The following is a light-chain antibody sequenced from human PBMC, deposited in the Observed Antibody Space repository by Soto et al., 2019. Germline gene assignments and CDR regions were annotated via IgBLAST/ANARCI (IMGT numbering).Light chain of an antibody. CDR3: QQYYSTPLT. Sequence: DIVMTQSPDSLAVSLGERATINCKSSQSVLYSSNHKNYLAWYQQKPGQPPKLLIYWASTRESGVPDRFSGSGSGTDFPLTISSLPAEDVAVYYCQQYYSTPLTFGPGTKVDIK. V-gene: IGKV4-1*01. CDR2: WAS. J-gene: IGKJ3*01. CDR1: QSVLYSSNHKNY.